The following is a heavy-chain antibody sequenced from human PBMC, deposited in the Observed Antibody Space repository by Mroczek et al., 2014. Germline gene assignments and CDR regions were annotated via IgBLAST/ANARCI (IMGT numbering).Heavy chain of an antibody. CDR1: GGSISSYY. D-gene: IGHD2-15*01. V-gene: IGHV4-59*01. CDR2: IYYSGST. Sequence: QVQLQHGAQDWSKPSETLSLTCTVSGGSISSYYWSWIRQPPGKGLEWIGYIYYSGSTNYNPSLKSRVTISVDTSKNQFSLKLSSVTAADTAVYYCARVAAYCSGGSCYPGWFDPWGQGTLVTVSS. J-gene: IGHJ5*02. CDR3: ARVAAYCSGGSCYPGWFDP.